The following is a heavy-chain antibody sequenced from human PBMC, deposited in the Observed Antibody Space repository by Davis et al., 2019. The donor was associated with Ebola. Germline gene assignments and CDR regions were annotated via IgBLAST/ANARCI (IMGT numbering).Heavy chain of an antibody. CDR2: IYPGDSDT. V-gene: IGHV5-51*01. CDR3: ARVYRLMAVRIDY. Sequence: GGSLRLSCKGSGYRFTSYWIGWVRQMPGKGLEWMGIIYPGDSDTRYSPSLEGQVTISADKSINTAYLQWSSLKASDTAMYYCARVYRLMAVRIDYWGQGTLVTVSS. J-gene: IGHJ4*02. D-gene: IGHD1-26*01. CDR1: GYRFTSYW.